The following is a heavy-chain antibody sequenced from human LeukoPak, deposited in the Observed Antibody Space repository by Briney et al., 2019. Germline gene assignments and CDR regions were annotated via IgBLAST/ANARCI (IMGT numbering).Heavy chain of an antibody. Sequence: GGSLRLSCVASGFTFSRYSMNWARQAPGKGLEWAGRIKSKTDGGTTDYAAPVNGRFTISRDDSKNTLYLQMNSLKTEDTAVYYCTTDSDPFDYWGQGTLVTVSS. CDR3: TTDSDPFDY. J-gene: IGHJ4*02. V-gene: IGHV3-15*01. CDR2: IKSKTDGGTT. CDR1: GFTFSRYS.